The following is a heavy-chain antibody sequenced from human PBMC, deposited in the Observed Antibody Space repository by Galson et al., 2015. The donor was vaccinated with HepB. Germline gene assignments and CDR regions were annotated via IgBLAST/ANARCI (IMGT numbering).Heavy chain of an antibody. CDR2: ISYDGSNK. D-gene: IGHD2-2*02. CDR3: ARDTGYCSSTSCYTHFGY. J-gene: IGHJ4*02. V-gene: IGHV3-30*04. CDR1: GFTFSSYA. Sequence: SLRLSCAASGFTFSSYAMHWVRQAPGKGLEWVAVISYDGSNKYYADSVKGRFTTSRDNSKNTLYLQMNSLRAEDTAVYYCARDTGYCSSTSCYTHFGYWGQGTLVTVSS.